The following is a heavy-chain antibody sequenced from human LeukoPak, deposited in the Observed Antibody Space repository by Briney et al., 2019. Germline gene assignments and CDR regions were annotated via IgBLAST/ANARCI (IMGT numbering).Heavy chain of an antibody. J-gene: IGHJ6*02. CDR3: ASGYYGDYTDRYYGMDV. CDR2: IIPIFGTA. CDR1: GYTFTSYA. D-gene: IGHD4-17*01. Sequence: GASVKVSCKASGYTFTSYAISWVRQAPGQGLEWMGGIIPIFGTANYAQKFQGGVTITADESTSAAYMEQSNLRSEDTAVYYCASGYYGDYTDRYYGMDVWGQGTTATVSS. V-gene: IGHV1-69*13.